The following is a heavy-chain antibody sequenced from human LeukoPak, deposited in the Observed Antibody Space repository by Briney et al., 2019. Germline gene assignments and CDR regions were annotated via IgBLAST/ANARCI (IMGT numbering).Heavy chain of an antibody. CDR2: IIPIFGTA. V-gene: IGHV1-69*05. D-gene: IGHD1-26*01. CDR3: ARPKSLGATGNYFDY. CDR1: GGTFSSHA. J-gene: IGHJ4*02. Sequence: ASVKVSCKASGGTFSSHAISWVRQAPGQGLEWMGRIIPIFGTANYAQKFQGRVTITTDESTSTAYMELSSLRSEDTAVYYCARPKSLGATGNYFDYWGQGTLVTVSS.